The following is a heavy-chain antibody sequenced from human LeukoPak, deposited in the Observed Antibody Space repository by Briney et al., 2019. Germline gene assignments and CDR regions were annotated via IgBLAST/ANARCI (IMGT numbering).Heavy chain of an antibody. J-gene: IGHJ4*02. D-gene: IGHD3/OR15-3a*01. CDR3: ARRDSLDY. CDR2: IIPIFGTA. Sequence: ASVKVSCKASGGTFSSYAISWVRQAPGQGLEWMGGIIPIFGTANYAQKFQGRVTMTTDTSASTAYMELTSLKSDDTAVYYCARRDSLDYWGQGTLVTVSS. V-gene: IGHV1-69*05. CDR1: GGTFSSYA.